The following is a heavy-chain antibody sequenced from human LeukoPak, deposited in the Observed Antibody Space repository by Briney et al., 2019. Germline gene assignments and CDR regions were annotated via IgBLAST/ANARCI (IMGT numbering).Heavy chain of an antibody. D-gene: IGHD6-19*01. CDR3: AKVRGTYSSGYFFDY. Sequence: GGSLRLSCAASGFTFDNYAMHWVRQASGKGLEWLSIISWNSGYIGYADSVKGRFTISRDNAKKSLDLQMNSLRAEDTAFYYCAKVRGTYSSGYFFDYWGQGTLVTVSS. CDR1: GFTFDNYA. V-gene: IGHV3-9*01. J-gene: IGHJ4*02. CDR2: ISWNSGYI.